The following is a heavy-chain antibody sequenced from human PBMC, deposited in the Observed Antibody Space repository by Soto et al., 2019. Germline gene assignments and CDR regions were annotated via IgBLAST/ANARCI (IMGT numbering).Heavy chain of an antibody. CDR3: AKDPRPAGLRYFDWLTAN. V-gene: IGHV3-23*01. Sequence: PGGSLRLSCAASGFTFSSYAMSWVRQAPGKGLEWVSAISGSGGSTYYADSVKGRFTISRDNSKNTLYLQMNSLRAEDTAVYYCAKDPRPAGLRYFDWLTANWGQGTLVTVSS. CDR1: GFTFSSYA. J-gene: IGHJ4*02. D-gene: IGHD3-9*01. CDR2: ISGSGGST.